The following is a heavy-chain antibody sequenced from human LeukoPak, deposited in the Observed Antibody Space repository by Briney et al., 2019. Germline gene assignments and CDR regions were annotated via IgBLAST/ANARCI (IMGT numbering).Heavy chain of an antibody. CDR1: GFTFSSYS. J-gene: IGHJ4*02. CDR2: ISSSSSYI. CDR3: AIAVVPAATPDTIDY. D-gene: IGHD2-2*01. V-gene: IGHV3-21*01. Sequence: GGSLRLSCAASGFTFSSYSMNWVRQAPGKGLEWVSSISSSSSYIYYADSVKGRFTISRDNAKNSLYLQMNSLRAEDTAVYYCAIAVVPAATPDTIDYWGQGTLVTVSS.